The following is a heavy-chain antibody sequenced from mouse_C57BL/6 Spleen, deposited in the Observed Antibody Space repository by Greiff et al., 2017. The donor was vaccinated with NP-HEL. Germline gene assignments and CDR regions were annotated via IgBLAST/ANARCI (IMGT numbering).Heavy chain of an antibody. CDR2: INPSNGGT. CDR1: GYTFTSYW. CDR3: ARSPIYYYGSSYFYYAMDD. V-gene: IGHV1-53*01. J-gene: IGHJ4*01. D-gene: IGHD1-1*01. Sequence: QVQLQQPGTELVKPGASVKLSCKASGYTFTSYWMHWVKQRPGQGLEWLGNINPSNGGTNYNEKFKSKATLTVDKSSSTAYMQLSSLTSEDSAVYYCARSPIYYYGSSYFYYAMDDWGQGTSVTVSS.